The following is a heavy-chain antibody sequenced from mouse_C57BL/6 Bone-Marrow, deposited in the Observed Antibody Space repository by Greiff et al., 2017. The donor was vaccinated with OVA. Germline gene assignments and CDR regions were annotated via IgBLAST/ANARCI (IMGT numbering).Heavy chain of an antibody. CDR1: GFTFSSYG. V-gene: IGHV5-6*01. J-gene: IGHJ2*01. D-gene: IGHD6-1*01. Sequence: DVQLVESGGDLVKPGGSLKLSCAASGFTFSSYGMSWVRQTPDKRLEWVATISSGGSYTYYPDSVKGRFTISRATAKNTMYLQMSSLKSEDTAMYYCASQGHTPPDYWGQGTTLTVSA. CDR3: ASQGHTPPDY. CDR2: ISSGGSYT.